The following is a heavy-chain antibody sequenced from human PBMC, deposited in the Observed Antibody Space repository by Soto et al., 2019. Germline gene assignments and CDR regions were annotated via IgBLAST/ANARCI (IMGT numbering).Heavy chain of an antibody. J-gene: IGHJ4*02. V-gene: IGHV4-38-2*01. Sequence: KPXETLSLTFAVSGYSIGSGDYGGWIRQPPGKGLEWIGSIYHSGSTYYNPSLKSRVTISVDTSKNQFSLKLRSVTAADTAVYYCARGLTMIVVVPFDDWGQGTLVTVSS. CDR1: GYSIGSGDY. CDR2: IYHSGST. D-gene: IGHD3-22*01. CDR3: ARGLTMIVVVPFDD.